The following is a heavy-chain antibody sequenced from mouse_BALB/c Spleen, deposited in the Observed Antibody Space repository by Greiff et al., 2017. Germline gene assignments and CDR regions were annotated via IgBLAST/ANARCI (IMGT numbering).Heavy chain of an antibody. CDR1: GFSLTSYG. Sequence: VKLVESGPGLVAPSQSLSITCTVSGFSLTSYGVHWVRQPPGKGLEWLGVIWAGGSTNYNSALMSRLSISKDNSKSQVFLKMNSLQTDDTAMYYCARDSPYYAMDYWGQGTSVTVSS. J-gene: IGHJ4*01. V-gene: IGHV2-9*02. CDR3: ARDSPYYAMDY. CDR2: IWAGGST.